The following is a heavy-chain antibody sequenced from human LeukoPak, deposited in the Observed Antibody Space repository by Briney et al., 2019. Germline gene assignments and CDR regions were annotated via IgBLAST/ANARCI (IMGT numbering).Heavy chain of an antibody. Sequence: SGGSLRLSCAASGFTFSNYAMHWVRQAPGKGLEWVAVISHDGSNKYHADSVEGRFTISRDNSKNTLYLQMNSLRAEDTAVHYCAKDTDIVDYYFDYWGQGTLVTVSS. J-gene: IGHJ4*02. V-gene: IGHV3-30-3*01. CDR1: GFTFSNYA. CDR3: AKDTDIVDYYFDY. D-gene: IGHD2-15*01. CDR2: ISHDGSNK.